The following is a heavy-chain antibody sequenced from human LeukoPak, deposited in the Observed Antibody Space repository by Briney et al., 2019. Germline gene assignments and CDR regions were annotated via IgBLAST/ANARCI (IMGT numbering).Heavy chain of an antibody. V-gene: IGHV3-23*01. D-gene: IGHD6-19*01. Sequence: GGSLRLSCAASGFTFSSYAMSWVRQAPGKGLEWVSSISGSTGSTYCADSVKGRFTISRDNSKSTLYLQMNSLRAEDTAVYFCAKDYSSGWYADYWGQGTLVTVSS. CDR2: ISGSTGST. CDR3: AKDYSSGWYADY. CDR1: GFTFSSYA. J-gene: IGHJ4*02.